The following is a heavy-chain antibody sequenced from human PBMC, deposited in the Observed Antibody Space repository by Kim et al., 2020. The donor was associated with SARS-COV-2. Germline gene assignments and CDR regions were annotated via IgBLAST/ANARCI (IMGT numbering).Heavy chain of an antibody. CDR3: ARSGYSSSWHWYFDL. Sequence: GESLKISCKGSGYSFTSYWIGWVRQMPGKGLEWMGIIYPGDSDTRYSPSFQGQVTISADKSISTAYLQWSSLKASDTAMYYCARSGYSSSWHWYFDLWGRGTLVTVSS. D-gene: IGHD6-13*01. CDR1: GYSFTSYW. V-gene: IGHV5-51*01. CDR2: IYPGDSDT. J-gene: IGHJ2*01.